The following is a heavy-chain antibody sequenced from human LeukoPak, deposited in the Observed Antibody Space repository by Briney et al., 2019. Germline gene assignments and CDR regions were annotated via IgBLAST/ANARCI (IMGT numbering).Heavy chain of an antibody. CDR3: ARDTSSYYDFWTGFRSPYNWFDP. V-gene: IGHV4-4*07. J-gene: IGHJ5*02. Sequence: PSETLSLTCTVSGGSISSYYWSWIRQPARKGLEWIGRIYTSGSTNYNPSLKSRVTMSVDTSKSQFSLKLSSVTAADTAVYYCARDTSSYYDFWTGFRSPYNWFDPWGQGTLVTVSS. CDR1: GGSISSYY. CDR2: IYTSGST. D-gene: IGHD3-3*01.